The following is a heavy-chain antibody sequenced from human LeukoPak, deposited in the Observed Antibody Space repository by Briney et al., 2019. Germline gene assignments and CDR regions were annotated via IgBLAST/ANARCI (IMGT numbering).Heavy chain of an antibody. Sequence: GGSLRLSCAASGFTFSSYAMSRVRQAPGKGLEWVSAISGSGGSTYYADSVKGRFTISRDNSKNTLYLQMNSLRAEDTAVYYCAKGWKAVVPAASYGFDYWGQGTLVTVSS. CDR2: ISGSGGST. CDR1: GFTFSSYA. CDR3: AKGWKAVVPAASYGFDY. J-gene: IGHJ4*02. V-gene: IGHV3-23*01. D-gene: IGHD2-2*01.